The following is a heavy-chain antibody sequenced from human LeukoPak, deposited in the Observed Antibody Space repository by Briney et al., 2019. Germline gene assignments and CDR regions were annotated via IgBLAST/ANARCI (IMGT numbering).Heavy chain of an antibody. Sequence: GGSLRLSCAASGFTFSSYGMHWVRQAPGKGLEWVAVISYDGSNKYYADSVKGRFTISRDNSKNTLYLQMNSLRAEDTAVYYCARRRIAAAGPNDYWGQGTLVTVSS. V-gene: IGHV3-30*03. CDR1: GFTFSSYG. CDR2: ISYDGSNK. CDR3: ARRRIAAAGPNDY. J-gene: IGHJ4*02. D-gene: IGHD6-13*01.